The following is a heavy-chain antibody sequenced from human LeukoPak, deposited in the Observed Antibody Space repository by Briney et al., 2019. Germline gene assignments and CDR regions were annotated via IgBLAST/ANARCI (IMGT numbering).Heavy chain of an antibody. D-gene: IGHD6-13*01. J-gene: IGHJ4*02. V-gene: IGHV1-46*01. Sequence: ASVKVSCTASGYTFTSYYIHWVRQAPGQGLEWMGIINPSGGSTSYAQQFQGRVTMTRDTSTSTVYMELSSLRSEDTAVYYCARVFAAAGTGAIGYWGQGTLVTVSS. CDR2: INPSGGST. CDR3: ARVFAAAGTGAIGY. CDR1: GYTFTSYY.